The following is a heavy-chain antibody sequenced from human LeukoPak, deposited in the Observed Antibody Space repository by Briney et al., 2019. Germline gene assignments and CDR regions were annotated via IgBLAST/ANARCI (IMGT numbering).Heavy chain of an antibody. J-gene: IGHJ4*02. CDR2: ISSSSSYI. Sequence: GGSLRLSCAASRFTFSSYSMNWVRQAPGKGLEWVSSISSSSSYIYYADSVKGRFTISRDDAKNSLYLQMNSLRAEDTAVYYCARDRGLQLWSPLDYWGQGTLVTVSS. CDR3: ARDRGLQLWSPLDY. V-gene: IGHV3-21*01. CDR1: RFTFSSYS. D-gene: IGHD5-18*01.